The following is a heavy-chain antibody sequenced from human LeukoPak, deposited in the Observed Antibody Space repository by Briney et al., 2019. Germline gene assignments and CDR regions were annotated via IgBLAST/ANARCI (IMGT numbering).Heavy chain of an antibody. CDR3: ARLFRYDSSGYYLADAFDI. CDR2: IYYSGST. J-gene: IGHJ3*02. Sequence: SETLSLTCTVSGGSISSYYWSWIRQPPGKGLEWIGYIYYSGSTNYNPSLKSRVTISVDTSKNQFSLKLSSVTAADTAVYYCARLFRYDSSGYYLADAFDIWGQGTMVTVSS. CDR1: GGSISSYY. V-gene: IGHV4-59*08. D-gene: IGHD3-22*01.